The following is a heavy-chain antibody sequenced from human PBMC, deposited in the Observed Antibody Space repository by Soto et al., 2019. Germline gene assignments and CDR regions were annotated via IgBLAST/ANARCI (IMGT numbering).Heavy chain of an antibody. J-gene: IGHJ3*02. CDR1: GGTFSSYT. V-gene: IGHV1-69*02. Sequence: SSVKVSSKASGGTFSSYTISCLRPSPGQEIEWMGRIIPILGIANYAQKFQGRVTITADKSTSTAYMGLSSLRSEDTAVYYCARGLGYCSGGSCRHDAFDIWGQGTMVTVSS. CDR3: ARGLGYCSGGSCRHDAFDI. D-gene: IGHD2-15*01. CDR2: IIPILGIA.